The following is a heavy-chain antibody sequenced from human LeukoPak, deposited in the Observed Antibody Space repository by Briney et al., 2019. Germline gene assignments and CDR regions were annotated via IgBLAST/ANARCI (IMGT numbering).Heavy chain of an antibody. Sequence: KSSETLSLTCSVSGGSIGRSSYCWGWIRQPPGKGLEWIGTICYSGSTFYNPSLKSRVTLSVDTSKNQFSLKLSSVTAADTAVYYCARTENYIPEDCFDPWGQGTLVTVSS. D-gene: IGHD5-24*01. CDR1: GGSIGRSSYC. CDR3: ARTENYIPEDCFDP. CDR2: ICYSGST. V-gene: IGHV4-39*01. J-gene: IGHJ5*02.